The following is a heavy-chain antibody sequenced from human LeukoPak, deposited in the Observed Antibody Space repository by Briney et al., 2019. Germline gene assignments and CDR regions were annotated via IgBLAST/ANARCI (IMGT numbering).Heavy chain of an antibody. CDR3: ALLYIAVAGPQWYFDY. J-gene: IGHJ4*02. Sequence: SGTLSLTCTVSGDSISSSSSYWGWIRQPPGKGLEWIGSIFYSGSTYYNPSLKSRVTISVDTSKNQFSLKLSSVTAADTAVYYCALLYIAVAGPQWYFDYWGQGTLVTVSS. D-gene: IGHD6-19*01. CDR1: GDSISSSSSY. CDR2: IFYSGST. V-gene: IGHV4-39*07.